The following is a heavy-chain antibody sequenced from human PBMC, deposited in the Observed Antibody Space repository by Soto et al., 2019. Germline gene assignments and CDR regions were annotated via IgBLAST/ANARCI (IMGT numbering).Heavy chain of an antibody. V-gene: IGHV1-69*12. J-gene: IGHJ6*02. CDR3: ASGEYDFWRGPGGGMDV. CDR1: GGTFSSYS. CDR2: IIPIFGTA. D-gene: IGHD3-3*01. Sequence: QVQLVQSGAEVKKPGSSVKVSCKASGGTFSSYSISWVRQAPGQGLEWMGGIIPIFGTANYAQKFQGRVTITADEATSTAYMEPSSLRSEDTAVYYCASGEYDFWRGPGGGMDVWGQGTTVTVSS.